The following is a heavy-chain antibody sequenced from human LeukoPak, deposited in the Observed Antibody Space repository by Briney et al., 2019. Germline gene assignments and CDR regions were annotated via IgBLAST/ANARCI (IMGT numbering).Heavy chain of an antibody. J-gene: IGHJ3*02. Sequence: GGSLRLSCAASGFTFSSYGMHWVRQAPGKGLEWVAVISYDGSNKYYADSVKGRFTISRDNSKNTLYLQMNSLRGEDTDVYYLTSGIGIYCSGGNCYSRLGVGDAFDIWGQGTMVTVSS. D-gene: IGHD2-15*01. CDR3: TSGIGIYCSGGNCYSRLGVGDAFDI. CDR2: ISYDGSNK. V-gene: IGHV3-30*03. CDR1: GFTFSSYG.